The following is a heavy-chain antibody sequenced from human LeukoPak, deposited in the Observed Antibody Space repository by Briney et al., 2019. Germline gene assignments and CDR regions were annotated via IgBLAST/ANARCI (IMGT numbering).Heavy chain of an antibody. J-gene: IGHJ6*03. V-gene: IGHV4-59*12. CDR3: ARSPAYSGSFLKGYYYYYMDV. Sequence: SETLSLTCSVSDDSITIYYWTWIRQPPGKGLEWIGYIDHTGTTNYNPSLNSRVTISRDTSKNHFSLKLSSVTAADTAVYYCARSPAYSGSFLKGYYYYYMDVWGKGTTVTVSS. CDR2: IDHTGTT. D-gene: IGHD1-26*01. CDR1: DDSITIYY.